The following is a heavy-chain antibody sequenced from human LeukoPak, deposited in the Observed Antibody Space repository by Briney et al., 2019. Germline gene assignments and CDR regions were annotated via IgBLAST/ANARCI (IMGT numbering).Heavy chain of an antibody. CDR1: GGSISSSSYY. V-gene: IGHV4-39*01. CDR2: IYYSGST. J-gene: IGHJ3*02. CDR3: ARRSRLVDAFDI. D-gene: IGHD6-6*01. Sequence: PSETLSLTCTVSGGSISSSSYYWGWIRQPPGKGLEWIGSIYYSGSTYYNPSLKSRVTISVDTSKNQFSLKLSSVTAADTAVYYCARRSRLVDAFDIWGQGTMVTVSS.